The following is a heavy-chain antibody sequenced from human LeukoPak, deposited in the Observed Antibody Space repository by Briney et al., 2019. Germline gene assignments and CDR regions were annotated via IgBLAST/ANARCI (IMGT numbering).Heavy chain of an antibody. CDR2: IIPILGIA. Sequence: GASVKVSCKASGGTFSSYAISWVRQAPGQGLEWMGRIIPILGIANYAQKFQGRVTITADKSTSTAYMELSSLRSGDTAVYYCARDNCSGGSCYGSAWFDPWGQGTPVTVSS. D-gene: IGHD2-15*01. V-gene: IGHV1-69*04. CDR1: GGTFSSYA. CDR3: ARDNCSGGSCYGSAWFDP. J-gene: IGHJ5*02.